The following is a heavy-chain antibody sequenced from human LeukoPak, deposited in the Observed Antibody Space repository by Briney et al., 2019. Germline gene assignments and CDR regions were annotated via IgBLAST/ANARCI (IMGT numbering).Heavy chain of an antibody. D-gene: IGHD4-17*01. CDR2: IKQDGSEK. J-gene: IGHJ5*02. Sequence: GGSLRLSCAASGFTFSSYWMSWVRQAPGKGLEWVANIKQDGSEKYYVDSVKGRFTISRDNAKNSLYLQMNSLRAEDTAVYYCARETAGPTASDWFDPWGQGTLVTVSS. CDR3: ARETAGPTASDWFDP. V-gene: IGHV3-7*01. CDR1: GFTFSSYW.